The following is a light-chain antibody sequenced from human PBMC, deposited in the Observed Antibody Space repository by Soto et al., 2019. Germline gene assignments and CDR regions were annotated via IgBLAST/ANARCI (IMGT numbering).Light chain of an antibody. Sequence: EIVLTQSPGILSLSPGERATLSCRASQSVSNDFLAWYQQKPGQAPRLLIYGASSRATGILDRFSGSGSGTDFTLTISRLEPEDFAVYYCQQYGSSSYTFGQGTKLEIK. J-gene: IGKJ2*01. CDR1: QSVSNDF. V-gene: IGKV3-20*01. CDR2: GAS. CDR3: QQYGSSSYT.